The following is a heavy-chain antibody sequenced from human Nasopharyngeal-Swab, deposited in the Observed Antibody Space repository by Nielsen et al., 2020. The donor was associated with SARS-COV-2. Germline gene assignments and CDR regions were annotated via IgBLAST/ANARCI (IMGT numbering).Heavy chain of an antibody. CDR1: GFTFSSFG. Sequence: GESLKISCAASGFTFSSFGMHWVRQAPGKGLEWVAVISYDGSNKYYADSVKGRFTISRDNSKNTLYLQMNSLRAEDTAVYYCASDSGDWFRHDYYYYYYMDVWGKGTTVTVSS. V-gene: IGHV3-30*03. CDR2: ISYDGSNK. CDR3: ASDSGDWFRHDYYYYYYMDV. J-gene: IGHJ6*03. D-gene: IGHD3-9*01.